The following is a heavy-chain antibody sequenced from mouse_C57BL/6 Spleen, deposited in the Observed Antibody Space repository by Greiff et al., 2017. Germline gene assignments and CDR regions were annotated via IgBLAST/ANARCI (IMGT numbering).Heavy chain of an antibody. CDR2: INPSTGGT. CDR1: GYSFTGYY. D-gene: IGHD1-1*01. CDR3: AYGSTYSWFAY. J-gene: IGHJ3*01. V-gene: IGHV1-42*01. Sequence: VQLQQSGPELVKPGASVKISCKASGYSFTGYYMNWVKQSPEKSLEWIGEINPSTGGTTYNQKFKAKDTLTVDKSSSTAYMQLKSLTSEDSAVYYCAYGSTYSWFAYWGQGTLVTVAA.